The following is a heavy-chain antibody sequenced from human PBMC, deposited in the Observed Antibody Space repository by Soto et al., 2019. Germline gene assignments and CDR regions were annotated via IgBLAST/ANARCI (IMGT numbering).Heavy chain of an antibody. D-gene: IGHD3-10*01. CDR3: ARPPGYITAWYYFDL. CDR1: GYTFINYH. CDR2: ISPKTGCS. J-gene: IGHJ4*02. Sequence: ASVKGSCKASGYTFINYHMHWVRQAPGQGFGWMGRISPKTGCSNYAQTLQGRVSMTRHKPHKTAYLKLSSLMSEDTSVYYCARPPGYITAWYYFDLWGQGTEVTVSS. V-gene: IGHV1-2*02.